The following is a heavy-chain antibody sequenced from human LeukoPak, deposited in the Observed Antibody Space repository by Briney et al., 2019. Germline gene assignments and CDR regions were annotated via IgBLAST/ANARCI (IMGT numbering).Heavy chain of an antibody. CDR1: GGSISSYY. V-gene: IGHV4-34*01. CDR2: INHSGST. Sequence: SETLSLTCTVSGGSISSYYWSWIGQPPGKGLEWIGEINHSGSTNYNPSLKSRVTISVDTSKSQFSLRLSSVTAADTAVYYCARVLDGSSGQHWYFDLWGRGTLVTVSS. CDR3: ARVLDGSSGQHWYFDL. J-gene: IGHJ2*01. D-gene: IGHD6-19*01.